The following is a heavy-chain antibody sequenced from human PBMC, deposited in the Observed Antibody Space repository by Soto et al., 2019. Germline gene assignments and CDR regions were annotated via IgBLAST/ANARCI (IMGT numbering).Heavy chain of an antibody. Sequence: GGSLRLSCAASGFTFSSYGMHWVRQAPGKGLEWVAVISYDGSNKYYADSVKGRFTISRDNSKNTLYLQMNSLRAEDTAVYYCAKDRYYYGSGSVYGMDVWGQGTTVTVSS. D-gene: IGHD3-10*01. CDR1: GFTFSSYG. CDR2: ISYDGSNK. J-gene: IGHJ6*02. V-gene: IGHV3-30*18. CDR3: AKDRYYYGSGSVYGMDV.